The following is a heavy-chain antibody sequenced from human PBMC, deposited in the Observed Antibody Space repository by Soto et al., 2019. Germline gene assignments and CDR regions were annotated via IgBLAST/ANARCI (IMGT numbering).Heavy chain of an antibody. CDR3: GGGRYGDY. CDR1: GYTFTSYG. CDR2: ISAHNGNT. J-gene: IGHJ4*02. D-gene: IGHD1-1*01. Sequence: QVHLVQSGAEVKKPGASVKVSCKASGYTFTSYGITWVRQAPGQGLEWMGWISAHNGNTDYAQKLQGRVIVTRDTSTSTAYIELRGLESDEPAVDFFGGGRYGDYWGQGALVTVSS. V-gene: IGHV1-18*01.